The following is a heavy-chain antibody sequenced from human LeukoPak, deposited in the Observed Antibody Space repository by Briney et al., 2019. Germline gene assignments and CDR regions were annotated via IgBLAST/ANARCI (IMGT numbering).Heavy chain of an antibody. CDR1: GFTFSSYA. V-gene: IGHV3-21*01. J-gene: IGHJ2*01. CDR3: ARAPHYYNSSGYRDWYFDL. D-gene: IGHD3-22*01. CDR2: ISSRSDDI. Sequence: GGSLRLSCAASGFTFSSYAMHWVRQAPGKGLEWVSSISSRSDDIYYGDSVKGRFTTSRDNAKNSLYLQMNSLRAEDTALYYCARAPHYYNSSGYRDWYFDLWGRGTLVTVSS.